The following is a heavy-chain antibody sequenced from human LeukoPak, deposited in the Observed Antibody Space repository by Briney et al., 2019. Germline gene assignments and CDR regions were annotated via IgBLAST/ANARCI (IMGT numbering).Heavy chain of an antibody. CDR3: ARGYSSSWYYYYGMDV. J-gene: IGHJ6*04. CDR2: INHSGST. CDR1: GGSISSGGYY. D-gene: IGHD6-13*01. Sequence: SQTLSLTCTVSGGSISSGGYYWSWIRQPPGKGLEWIGEINHSGSTNYNPSLKSRVTISVDTSKNQFSLKLSSVTAADTAVCYCARGYSSSWYYYYGMDVWGKGTTVTVSS. V-gene: IGHV4-30-2*01.